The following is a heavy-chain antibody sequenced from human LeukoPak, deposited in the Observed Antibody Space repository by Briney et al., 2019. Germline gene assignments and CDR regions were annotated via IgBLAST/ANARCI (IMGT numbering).Heavy chain of an antibody. CDR2: IYSGGST. J-gene: IGHJ4*02. CDR1: GFTVSSNY. V-gene: IGHV3-66*01. Sequence: GGSLRLSCAASGFTVSSNYMSWVRQAPGKGLEWVSVIYSGGSTYYADSVKGRFTISRDNSKNTLYLQMNSLRAEDTAVYYCASRYSSGPEGYWGQGTLVTVSS. D-gene: IGHD6-19*01. CDR3: ASRYSSGPEGY.